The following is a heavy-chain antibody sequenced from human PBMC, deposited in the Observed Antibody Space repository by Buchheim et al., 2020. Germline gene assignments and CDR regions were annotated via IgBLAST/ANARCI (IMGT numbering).Heavy chain of an antibody. CDR3: ARGRYYDILTGYLYYYYYYGMDV. CDR2: MNPNSGNT. V-gene: IGHV1-8*01. D-gene: IGHD3-9*01. J-gene: IGHJ6*02. Sequence: QVQLVQSGAEVKKPGASVKVSCKASGYTFTSYDINWVRQATGQGLEWMGWMNPNSGNTGYAQKFQGRVTMTRHTSISTAYMELSSLRSEDTAVYYCARGRYYDILTGYLYYYYYYGMDVWGQGTT. CDR1: GYTFTSYD.